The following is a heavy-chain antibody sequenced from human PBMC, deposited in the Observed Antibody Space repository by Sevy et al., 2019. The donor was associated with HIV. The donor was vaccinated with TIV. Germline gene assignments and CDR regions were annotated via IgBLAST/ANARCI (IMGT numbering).Heavy chain of an antibody. V-gene: IGHV1-18*01. Sequence: ASVKVSCTASGYTFTSYGISWVRQAPGQGLEWMGWISAYNDKTNYAQKLQGRVTLTTDTSTSTAYMELRSLRSDDTAVYYCARGYYDLWSYYYRRDAFDIGGQGTMVTVSS. CDR2: ISAYNDKT. CDR1: GYTFTSYG. CDR3: ARGYYDLWSYYYRRDAFDI. D-gene: IGHD3-3*01. J-gene: IGHJ3*02.